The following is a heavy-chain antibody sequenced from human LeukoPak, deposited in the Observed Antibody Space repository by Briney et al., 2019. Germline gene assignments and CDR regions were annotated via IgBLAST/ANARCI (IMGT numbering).Heavy chain of an antibody. V-gene: IGHV1-2*02. CDR3: ARTVVAATPDYNWFDP. CDR2: IKPNSGGT. D-gene: IGHD2-15*01. J-gene: IGHJ5*02. CDR1: GYTFTGYY. Sequence: ASVKVSCKASGYTFTGYYMHWVRQAPGQGLEWLGWIKPNSGGTNYAQKFQGRVTMTRDTSISTTYMELSSLTSDDTAVYYCARTVVAATPDYNWFDPWGQGTLVTVSS.